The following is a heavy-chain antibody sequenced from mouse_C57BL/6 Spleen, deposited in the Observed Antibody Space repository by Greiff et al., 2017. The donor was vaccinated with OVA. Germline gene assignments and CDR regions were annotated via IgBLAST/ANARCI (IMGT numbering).Heavy chain of an antibody. V-gene: IGHV1-64*01. D-gene: IGHD2-4*01. CDR2: IHPNSGST. CDR1: GYTFISYW. J-gene: IGHJ3*01. Sequence: LQKPGAELVKPGASVKLSCKASGYTFISYWMHWVKQRPGQGLVWIGMIHPNSGSTNYNEKFKSKATLTVDKSSSTAYMQLSSLTSEDSAVYYCAKLGYDYDVDWFAYWGQGTLVTVSA. CDR3: AKLGYDYDVDWFAY.